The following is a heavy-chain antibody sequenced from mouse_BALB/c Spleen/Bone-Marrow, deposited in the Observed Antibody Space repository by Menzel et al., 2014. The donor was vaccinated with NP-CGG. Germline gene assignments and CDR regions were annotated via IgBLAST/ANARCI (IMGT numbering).Heavy chain of an antibody. J-gene: IGHJ3*01. CDR2: INPDSSTI. CDR1: GFDFSRYW. CDR3: ARLSYYGRFVY. Sequence: EVKLVESGGGLVQPGGSLKLSCAASGFDFSRYWMSWVRQAPGKGLEWIGEINPDSSTINYTPSLKDKFIISRDNAKNTLYLQISKVRSEDTALYYCARLSYYGRFVYWGQGTLVTVSA. V-gene: IGHV4-1*02. D-gene: IGHD1-1*01.